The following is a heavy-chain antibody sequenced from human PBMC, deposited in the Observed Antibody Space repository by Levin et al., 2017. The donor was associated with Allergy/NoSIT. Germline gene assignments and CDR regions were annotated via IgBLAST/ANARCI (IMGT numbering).Heavy chain of an antibody. CDR3: VRNCSGGSCYQDAFDV. V-gene: IGHV3-72*01. CDR1: GFTFSDHY. D-gene: IGHD2-15*01. J-gene: IGHJ3*01. Sequence: GESLKISCAVSGFTFSDHYMDWVRQAPGKGLEWVARTRDKVNTYTTEYATSVKGRFTVSRDGTENSLYLQMNSLKSEDSAVYYCVRNCSGGSCYQDAFDVWGQGTMVAVSP. CDR2: TRDKVNTYTT.